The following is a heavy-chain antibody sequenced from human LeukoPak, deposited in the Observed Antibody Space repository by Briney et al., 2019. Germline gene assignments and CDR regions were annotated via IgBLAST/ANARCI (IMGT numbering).Heavy chain of an antibody. CDR2: IIPIFGTA. Sequence: SVKVSCKASGGTFSSYAISWVRQAPGQGLEWMGGIIPIFGTANYAQKFQGRVTITADESTSTAYMELSSLRSEDTAVYYCARDPRGEKVPNWFDPWGQGTLVTVSS. V-gene: IGHV1-69*01. CDR1: GGTFSSYA. CDR3: ARDPRGEKVPNWFDP. J-gene: IGHJ5*02. D-gene: IGHD3-10*01.